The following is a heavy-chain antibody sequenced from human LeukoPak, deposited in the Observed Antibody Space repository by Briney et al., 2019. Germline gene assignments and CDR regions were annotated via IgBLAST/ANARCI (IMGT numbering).Heavy chain of an antibody. CDR2: IIPIFGTA. J-gene: IGHJ5*02. CDR3: ASSGNDFWSGYWFDP. CDR1: GGTFSSYA. Sequence: SVKVSCKASGGTFSSYAISWVRQAPEQGLEWMGGIIPIFGTANYAQKFQGRVTITTDESTSTAYMELSSLRSEDTAVYYCASSGNDFWSGYWFDPWGQGTLVTVSS. V-gene: IGHV1-69*05. D-gene: IGHD3-3*01.